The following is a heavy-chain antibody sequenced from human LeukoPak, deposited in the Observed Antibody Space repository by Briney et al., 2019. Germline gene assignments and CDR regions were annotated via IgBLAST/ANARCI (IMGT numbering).Heavy chain of an antibody. CDR1: GFTFSSYG. Sequence: GGSLRLSCAASGFTFSSYGMHWVRQAPGQGLEWMGWINPNSGGTNYAQKFQGRVTMTRDTSISTAYMELSRLRSDDTAVYYCARDPYYSNYGDYWGQGTLITVSS. CDR2: INPNSGGT. CDR3: ARDPYYSNYGDY. J-gene: IGHJ4*02. D-gene: IGHD4-11*01. V-gene: IGHV1-2*02.